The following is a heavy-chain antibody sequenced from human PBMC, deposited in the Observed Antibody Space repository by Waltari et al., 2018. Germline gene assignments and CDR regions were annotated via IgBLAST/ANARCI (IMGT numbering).Heavy chain of an antibody. CDR1: GGSISRYY. CDR3: ARGDNWNYGPSGGSFDY. D-gene: IGHD1-7*01. V-gene: IGHV4-59*01. CDR2: IYYSGST. J-gene: IGHJ4*02. Sequence: QVQLQESGPGLVKPSATLSLTCTVSGGSISRYYWSWLRQPPGKGLEWIGYIYYSGSTNYNPSLKSRVTISVDTSKNQFSLKLSSVTAADTAVYYCARGDNWNYGPSGGSFDYWGQGTLVTVSS.